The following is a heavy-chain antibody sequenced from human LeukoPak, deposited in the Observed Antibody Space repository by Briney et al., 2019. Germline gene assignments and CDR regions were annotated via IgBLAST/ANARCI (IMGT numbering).Heavy chain of an antibody. J-gene: IGHJ4*02. D-gene: IGHD1-1*01. V-gene: IGHV3-23*01. CDR3: AKAPSGTTFRYFDY. CDR1: GFTFSSYA. Sequence: GGSLRLSCAASGFTFSSYAMSWVRQAPGKGLEGVSAISGTGASTYYAASVKGRFTISRDNSKNTLYLQMNSLRAEDTAVYYCAKAPSGTTFRYFDYWGQGALVTVSS. CDR2: ISGTGAST.